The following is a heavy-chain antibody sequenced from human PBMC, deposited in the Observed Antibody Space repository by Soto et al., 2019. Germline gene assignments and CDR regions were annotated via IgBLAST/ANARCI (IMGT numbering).Heavy chain of an antibody. V-gene: IGHV1-46*01. CDR1: GYTFSTYY. CDR3: ANYVYNGYYFGY. D-gene: IGHD1-1*01. J-gene: IGHJ4*02. CDR2: INPSGGST. Sequence: ASVKVSCKASGYTFSTYYMHWVRQAPGQGYEWMGIINPSGGSTTYAQKFQGRVTMTRDTSTTTVYMELSSLRSEDTAVYYCANYVYNGYYFGYWGQGTRVTVPS.